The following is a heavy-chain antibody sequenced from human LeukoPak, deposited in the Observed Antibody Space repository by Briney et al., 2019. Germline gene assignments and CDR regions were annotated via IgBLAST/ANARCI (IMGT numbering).Heavy chain of an antibody. Sequence: SETLSLTCTVSGGSISSGGYYWSWIRQPPGKGLEWIGYIYHSGSTYYNPSLKSRVTISVDRSKNQFPLKLSSVTAADTAVYYCARDEAPTRDGAFDIWGQGTMVTVSS. J-gene: IGHJ3*02. D-gene: IGHD4-11*01. CDR2: IYHSGST. V-gene: IGHV4-30-2*01. CDR3: ARDEAPTRDGAFDI. CDR1: GGSISSGGYY.